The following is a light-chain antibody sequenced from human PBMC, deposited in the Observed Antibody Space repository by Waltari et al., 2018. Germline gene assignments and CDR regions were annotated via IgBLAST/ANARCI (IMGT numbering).Light chain of an antibody. CDR1: RFINNY. Sequence: DIQMTQSPSSLSASVGDRVTITCRAGRFINNYLNLYQQKPGKAPKLLIYAASTLHSGVPSRFSGSGSWTDFTLTVSSLQADDFATYYCLQTLTTPLTFGGGTIVDIK. V-gene: IGKV1-39*01. CDR3: LQTLTTPLT. J-gene: IGKJ4*01. CDR2: AAS.